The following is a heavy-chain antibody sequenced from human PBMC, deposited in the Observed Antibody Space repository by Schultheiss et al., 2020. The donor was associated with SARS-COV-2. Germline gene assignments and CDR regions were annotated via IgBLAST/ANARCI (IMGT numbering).Heavy chain of an antibody. D-gene: IGHD4-23*01. V-gene: IGHV3-9*01. CDR2: ISWNSGSI. J-gene: IGHJ4*02. CDR3: AKDIIPTGGNVIDY. CDR1: GFTFDDYA. Sequence: GGSLRLSCAASGFTFDDYAMHWVRQAPGKGLEWVSGISWNSGSIGYADSVKGRFTISRDNTKNSLYLQMNSLRAEDTALYYCAKDIIPTGGNVIDYWGQGTLVTVSS.